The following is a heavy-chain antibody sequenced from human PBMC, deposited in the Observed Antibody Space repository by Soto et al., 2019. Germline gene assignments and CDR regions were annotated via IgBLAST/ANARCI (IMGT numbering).Heavy chain of an antibody. CDR1: GFTFSSSA. CDR3: ARYRVATMDY. D-gene: IGHD5-12*01. CDR2: IWYDGSNK. J-gene: IGHJ4*02. Sequence: PWGNVILSCESSGFTFSSSAMNGVRQAPGKGLEWVADIWYDGSNKYYADSVKGRFTISRDNSKNTLYLQMNSLRAEDTAVYYCARYRVATMDYWGQGTLVTVSS. V-gene: IGHV3-33*01.